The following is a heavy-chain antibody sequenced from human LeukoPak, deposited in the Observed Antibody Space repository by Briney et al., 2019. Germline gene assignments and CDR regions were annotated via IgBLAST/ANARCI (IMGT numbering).Heavy chain of an antibody. V-gene: IGHV4-59*12. Sequence: SETLSLTCTVSGGSISSYYWSWIRQPPGKGLEWIGYIYYSGSTNYNPSLKSRVTISVDTSKNQFSLKLSSVTAADTAVYYCARDFGYSVKGVDYWGQGTLVTVSS. CDR3: ARDFGYSVKGVDY. CDR1: GGSISSYY. D-gene: IGHD5-18*01. J-gene: IGHJ4*02. CDR2: IYYSGST.